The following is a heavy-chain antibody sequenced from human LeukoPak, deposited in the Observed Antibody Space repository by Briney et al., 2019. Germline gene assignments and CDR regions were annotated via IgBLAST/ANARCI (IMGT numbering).Heavy chain of an antibody. CDR1: GFTFSSYG. V-gene: IGHV3-30*02. CDR2: IRYDGSIK. CDR3: AKEEYSLDY. D-gene: IGHD5-18*01. J-gene: IGHJ4*02. Sequence: GGSLRLSCAASGFTFSSYGMHWVRQAPGKGLEWVAFIRYDGSIKHFADSVKGRFTISRDNSKNTLYLQMTSLRAEDTAIYYCAKEEYSLDYWGQGSLVTVSS.